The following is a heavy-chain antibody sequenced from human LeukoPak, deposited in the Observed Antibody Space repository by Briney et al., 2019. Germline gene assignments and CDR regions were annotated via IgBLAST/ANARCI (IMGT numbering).Heavy chain of an antibody. CDR2: IYYSGST. V-gene: IGHV4-59*01. CDR1: GGSISSYY. J-gene: IGHJ3*02. CDR3: ARALYGGSAFDI. Sequence: SETLSLTCTVSGGSISSYYWSWIRQPPGKGLEWIGYIYYSGSTNYNPSLKSRVTISVDTPKNQFSLKLSSVTAADTAVYYCARALYGGSAFDIWGQGTMVTVSS. D-gene: IGHD4-23*01.